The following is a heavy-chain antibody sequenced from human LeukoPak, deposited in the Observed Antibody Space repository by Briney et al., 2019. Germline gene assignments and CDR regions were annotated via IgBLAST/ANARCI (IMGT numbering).Heavy chain of an antibody. CDR1: GGSISSYY. V-gene: IGHV4-59*12. J-gene: IGHJ5*02. CDR2: IYYSGST. Sequence: KPSETLSLTCTVSGGSISSYYWSWIRQPPGKGLEWIGYIYYSGSTNYNPSLKSRVTISVDRSKNQFSLKLNSVTAADTAVYYCARVLPEAESSGYSGDNWFDPWGQGTLVTVSS. D-gene: IGHD3-22*01. CDR3: ARVLPEAESSGYSGDNWFDP.